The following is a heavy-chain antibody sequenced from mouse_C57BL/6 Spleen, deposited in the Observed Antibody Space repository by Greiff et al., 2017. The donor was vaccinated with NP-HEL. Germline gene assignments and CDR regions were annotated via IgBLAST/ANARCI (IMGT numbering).Heavy chain of an antibody. J-gene: IGHJ2*01. D-gene: IGHD1-1*01. V-gene: IGHV14-2*01. CDR1: GFNIKDYY. CDR2: IDPEDGET. CDR3: ASTTVVAETFFDY. Sequence: VQLQQSGAELVKPGASVKLSCTASGFNIKDYYMHWVKQRTEQGLEWIGRIDPEDGETKYAQKFQGKATITADTSSNTAYLQLSSLTSEDTAVYYWASTTVVAETFFDYWGQSTTLTVSS.